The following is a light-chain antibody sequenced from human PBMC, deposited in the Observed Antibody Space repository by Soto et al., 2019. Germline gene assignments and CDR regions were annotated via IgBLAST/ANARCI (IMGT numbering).Light chain of an antibody. CDR1: SSDVGGYNY. V-gene: IGLV2-11*01. Sequence: QSVLTQPRSVSGSPGQSVTISCTGTSSDVGGYNYVYWYQQHPGKAPKLMIYDVSKRPSGVPDRFSGSKSGNTASLTISGLQAEDEADYYCCSYAGSYVVFGGGTKVTVL. CDR2: DVS. J-gene: IGLJ2*01. CDR3: CSYAGSYVV.